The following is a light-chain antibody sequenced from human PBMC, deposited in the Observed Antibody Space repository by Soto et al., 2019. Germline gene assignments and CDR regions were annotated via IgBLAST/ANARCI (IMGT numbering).Light chain of an antibody. CDR3: QQFSAPPLT. CDR2: ETS. V-gene: IGKV1-13*02. Sequence: AIQLTQSPSLLSASVGDRVTITCRASQGINTCVAWYQQKPGKSPKLLIYETSNLASGVSLRFSGTGYGTQFSLTIGGLQPEDFATYHCQQFSAPPLTFGGGTKVEIK. CDR1: QGINTC. J-gene: IGKJ4*01.